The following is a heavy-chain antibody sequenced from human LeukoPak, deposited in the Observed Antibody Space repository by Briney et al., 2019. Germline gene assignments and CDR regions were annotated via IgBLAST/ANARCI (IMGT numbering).Heavy chain of an antibody. Sequence: SETLSLTCTVSGGSISSYYWSWIRQPPGKGLEWIGYIYYSGSTNYNPSLKSRVTISVDTSKNQLSLKLSSVTAADTAVYYCARQTLELRYFDYWGRGTLVTVSS. D-gene: IGHD1-1*01. V-gene: IGHV4-59*01. CDR3: ARQTLELRYFDY. J-gene: IGHJ4*02. CDR2: IYYSGST. CDR1: GGSISSYY.